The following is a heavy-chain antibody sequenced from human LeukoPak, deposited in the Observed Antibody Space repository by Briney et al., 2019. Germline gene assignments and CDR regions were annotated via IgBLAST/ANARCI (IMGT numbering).Heavy chain of an antibody. V-gene: IGHV3-7*01. Sequence: GGSLRLSCTASGFTFSHHWMTWVRQAPEKGLEWVANIKEDGSEKDYVDAVKGRFTISRDNGKNSLYLQMNSLRGEDTAVYYCARLNWNYADYWGQGTLVTVSS. CDR3: ARLNWNYADY. J-gene: IGHJ4*02. D-gene: IGHD3-3*01. CDR2: IKEDGSEK. CDR1: GFTFSHHW.